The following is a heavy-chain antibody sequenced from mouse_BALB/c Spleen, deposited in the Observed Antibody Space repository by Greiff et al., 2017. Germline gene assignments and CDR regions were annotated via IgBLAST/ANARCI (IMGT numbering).Heavy chain of an antibody. CDR1: GYTFTDYA. D-gene: IGHD4-1*01. CDR2: INPNNGGT. CDR3: ARLGRGGNRCAMDY. V-gene: IGHV1-18*01. Sequence: EVQLQQSGAELVRPGVSVKISCKGSGYTFTDYAMHWVKQSHAKSLEWIGDINPNNGGTIYNQKFKGKATLTVDKSSSTAYMELRSLTSEDTAVYYCARLGRGGNRCAMDYWGQGTSVTVSS. J-gene: IGHJ4*01.